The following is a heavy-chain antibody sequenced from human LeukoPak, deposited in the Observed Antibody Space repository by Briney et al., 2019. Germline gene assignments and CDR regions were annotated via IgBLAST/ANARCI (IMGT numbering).Heavy chain of an antibody. CDR1: GFTFNSYA. J-gene: IGHJ4*02. CDR3: AKDQALVGATLFDY. CDR2: ISGSGDST. Sequence: GSLRLSCAASGFTFNSYALNWVRQAPGKGLEWVPAISGSGDSTYYADSVKGRFTISRDNSKNTLYLQMNSLRAEDTAVYYCAKDQALVGATLFDYWGQGTLVTVSS. V-gene: IGHV3-23*01. D-gene: IGHD1-26*01.